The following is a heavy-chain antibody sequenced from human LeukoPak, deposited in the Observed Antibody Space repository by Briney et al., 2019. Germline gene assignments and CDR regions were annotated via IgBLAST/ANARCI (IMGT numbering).Heavy chain of an antibody. CDR2: INPNSGGT. V-gene: IGHV1-2*02. D-gene: IGHD3-10*01. CDR1: GYTFTGYY. J-gene: IGHJ6*02. CDR3: AANEGYGSGSPYYYYGMDV. Sequence: ASVKVSCKASGYTFTGYYMHWVRQAPGQGLEWMGWINPNSGGTNYAQKFQGRVTMTRDTSISTAYMELSRLRSDDTAVYYRAANEGYGSGSPYYYYGMDVWGQGTTVTVSS.